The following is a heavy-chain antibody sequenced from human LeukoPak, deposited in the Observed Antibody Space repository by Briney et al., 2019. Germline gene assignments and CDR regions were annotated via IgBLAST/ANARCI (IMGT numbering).Heavy chain of an antibody. V-gene: IGHV4-38-2*02. CDR2: IYHSGST. CDR1: GYSISSGYY. J-gene: IGHJ4*02. CDR3: ARDLKYSSRGGFDY. Sequence: PSETLSLTCTVSGYSISSGYYWGWIRQPPGKGLEWIGNIYHSGSTYYNPSLKSRVTISVDTSKNQFSLKLSSVTAADTAVYYCARDLKYSSRGGFDYWGQGTLVTVSS. D-gene: IGHD6-13*01.